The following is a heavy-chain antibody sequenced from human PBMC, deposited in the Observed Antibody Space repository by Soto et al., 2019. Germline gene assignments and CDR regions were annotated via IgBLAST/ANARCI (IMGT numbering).Heavy chain of an antibody. Sequence: QEQLVQSGADIKKPGASVKVSCKASGHTFSGYSVHWVRQAPGQGLEWMGWVNPNSGGTHYPQKFQERVSMTRDTSLSAVYMELRSLRRDDMAVYFCASDYVGDELTVTTGEFGRLWGQGTLVTVSS. CDR2: VNPNSGGT. CDR1: GHTFSGYS. V-gene: IGHV1-2*02. J-gene: IGHJ4*02. CDR3: ASDYVGDELTVTTGEFGRL. D-gene: IGHD1-26*01.